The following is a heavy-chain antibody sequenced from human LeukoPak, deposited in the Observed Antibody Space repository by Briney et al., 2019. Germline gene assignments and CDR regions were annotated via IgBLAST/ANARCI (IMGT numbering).Heavy chain of an antibody. Sequence: GGSLRLSCAASGFTFSSYGMHWVRQAPGKGLEWVAFIRYDGSNKYYADSVKGRFTISRDNSKNTLYLQMNSLRAEDTAVYYCAKSRDSSGYYADAFDIWGQGTMVTVSS. CDR2: IRYDGSNK. CDR1: GFTFSSYG. J-gene: IGHJ3*02. CDR3: AKSRDSSGYYADAFDI. V-gene: IGHV3-30*02. D-gene: IGHD3-22*01.